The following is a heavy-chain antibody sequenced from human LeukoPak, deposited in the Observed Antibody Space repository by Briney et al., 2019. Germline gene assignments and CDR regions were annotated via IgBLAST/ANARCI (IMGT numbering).Heavy chain of an antibody. CDR2: IKQDGSEK. CDR3: ASPDWSEAY. Sequence: PGGSLRLSCAASGFNFSSYWMSWVRQAPGKGLEWVANIKQDGSEKYYVDSVKGRFTISRDNAKNSLYLQMNSLRAEDTAVYYCASPDWSEAYWGQGTLVTVSS. D-gene: IGHD3-9*01. J-gene: IGHJ4*02. V-gene: IGHV3-7*01. CDR1: GFNFSSYW.